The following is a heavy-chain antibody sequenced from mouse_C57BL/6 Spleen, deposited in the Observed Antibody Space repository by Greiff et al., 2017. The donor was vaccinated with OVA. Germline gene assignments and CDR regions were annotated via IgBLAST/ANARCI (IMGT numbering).Heavy chain of an antibody. V-gene: IGHV5-12*01. CDR1: GFTFSDYY. CDR3: ARHRWYFDV. CDR2: ISNGGGST. J-gene: IGHJ1*03. Sequence: EVKLMESGGGLVQPGGSLKLSCAASGFTFSDYYMYWVRQTPEKRLEWVAYISNGGGSTYYPDTVKGRFTISRDNDKNTLYLQMSRLKSEDTAMYYCARHRWYFDVWGTGTTVTVSS.